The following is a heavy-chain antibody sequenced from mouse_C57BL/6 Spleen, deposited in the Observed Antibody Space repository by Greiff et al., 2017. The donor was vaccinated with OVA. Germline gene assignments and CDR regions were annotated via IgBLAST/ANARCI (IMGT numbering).Heavy chain of an antibody. CDR2: INPSNGGT. D-gene: IGHD2-4*01. CDR3: ARRLDYLYYAMDY. V-gene: IGHV1-53*01. CDR1: GYTFTSYW. Sequence: QVQLQQSGAELAKPGASVKLSCKASGYTFTSYWMHWVKQRPGQGLEWIGNINPSNGGTNYNEKFKSKATLTVDKSSSTAYMQLSSLTSEDSAVYYCARRLDYLYYAMDYWGQGTSVTVSS. J-gene: IGHJ4*01.